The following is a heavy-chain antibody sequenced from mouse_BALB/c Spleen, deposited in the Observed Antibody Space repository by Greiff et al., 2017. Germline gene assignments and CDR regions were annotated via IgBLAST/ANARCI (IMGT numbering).Heavy chain of an antibody. V-gene: IGHV1-69*01. Sequence: QVQLQQPGAELVMPGASVKMSCKASGYTFTDYWMHWVKQRPGQGLEWIGAIDTSDSYTSYNQKFKGKATLTADKSSSTAYMELRSLTSEDSAVYYCTRDGNYLFDYWGQGTTLTVSS. CDR1: GYTFTDYW. CDR2: IDTSDSYT. J-gene: IGHJ2*01. CDR3: TRDGNYLFDY. D-gene: IGHD2-1*01.